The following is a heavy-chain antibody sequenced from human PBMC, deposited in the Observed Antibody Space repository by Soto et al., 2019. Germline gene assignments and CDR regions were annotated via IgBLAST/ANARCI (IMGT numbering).Heavy chain of an antibody. V-gene: IGHV4-31*03. CDR1: GGSIGSIGYY. D-gene: IGHD4-17*01. CDR2: IYYSGST. Sequence: SETLSLTCTVSGGSIGSIGYYWGCIRQPPGKGLEWIGYIYYSGSTYYNPSLKSRVTISVDTSKNQFSLKLSSVTAADTAVYYCARVGTVATFDYWGQGTLVTVSS. J-gene: IGHJ4*02. CDR3: ARVGTVATFDY.